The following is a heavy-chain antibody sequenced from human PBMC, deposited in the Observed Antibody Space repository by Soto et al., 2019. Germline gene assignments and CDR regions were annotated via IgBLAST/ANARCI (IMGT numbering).Heavy chain of an antibody. CDR3: ARSVLLLEYFDY. Sequence: GGSLRLSCAASGFTFSSYAMHWVRQAPGKGLEGVAVISYDGSNKYYADSVKGRFTISRDNSKNTLYLQMNSLRAEDTAVYYCARSVLLLEYFDYWGQGTLVTVSS. CDR2: ISYDGSNK. D-gene: IGHD2-8*01. CDR1: GFTFSSYA. J-gene: IGHJ4*02. V-gene: IGHV3-30-3*01.